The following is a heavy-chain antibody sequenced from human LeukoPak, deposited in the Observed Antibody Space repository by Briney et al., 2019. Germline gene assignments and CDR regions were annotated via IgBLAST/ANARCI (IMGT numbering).Heavy chain of an antibody. CDR2: RSYSGNT. CDR3: ARTDDFWSGSLEWGTERRRTRLNAFDI. J-gene: IGHJ3*02. Sequence: SETLSLTCTVSGASVTSYYWNWIWQPPGKGLEWIGCRSYSGNTNYNPSLKSRVTISINTSKNQFSLKLSSVAAAGTAVYYCARTDDFWSGSLEWGTERRRTRLNAFDIWGQGTMATVSS. D-gene: IGHD3-3*01. V-gene: IGHV4-59*02. CDR1: GASVTSYY.